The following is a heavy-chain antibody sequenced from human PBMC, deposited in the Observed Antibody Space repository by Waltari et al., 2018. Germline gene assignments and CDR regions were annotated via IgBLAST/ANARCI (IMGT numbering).Heavy chain of an antibody. CDR3: ARDYCDRSNCHGMDV. CDR1: EFTFSSYA. J-gene: IGHJ6*02. D-gene: IGHD3-22*01. Sequence: QVQLVESGGGVVQPGRSLRLSCAASEFTFSSYAMHWVRQAPGKGLGWVAVISYKGKNIYSVDSVQGRFTISRDNSKKTLYMQMNSLRVEDTAVYYCARDYCDRSNCHGMDVWGQGTTVTVSS. CDR2: ISYKGKNI. V-gene: IGHV3-30*04.